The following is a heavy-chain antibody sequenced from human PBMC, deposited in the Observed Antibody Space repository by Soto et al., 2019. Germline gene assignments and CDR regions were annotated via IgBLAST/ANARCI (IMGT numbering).Heavy chain of an antibody. CDR1: GYTFTSYA. V-gene: IGHV1-69*13. D-gene: IGHD6-19*01. CDR3: ARDLTYRGGWLVYFQH. CDR2: IIPNFGNT. J-gene: IGHJ1*01. Sequence: GASVKVSCKASGYTFTSYAISWVRQAPGQGLEWMGGIIPNFGNTNYAQKFQGRVTITADESTSTAYMELSSLRSEDTAVYYCARDLTYRGGWLVYFQHWGQGTVVTVSS.